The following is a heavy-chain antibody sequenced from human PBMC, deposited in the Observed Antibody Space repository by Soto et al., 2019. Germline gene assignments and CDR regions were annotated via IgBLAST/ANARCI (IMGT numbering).Heavy chain of an antibody. V-gene: IGHV4-34*01. J-gene: IGHJ5*02. CDR2: INHSGST. CDR3: ARGRDSSGWYRGRWFDP. CDR1: GGSFSGYY. Sequence: SETLSLTCAIYGGSFSGYYWSWIRQPPGKGLEWIGEINHSGSTNYNPSLKSRVTISVDTSKNQFSLKLSSVTAADTAVYYCARGRDSSGWYRGRWFDPWGQGTLVTVSS. D-gene: IGHD6-19*01.